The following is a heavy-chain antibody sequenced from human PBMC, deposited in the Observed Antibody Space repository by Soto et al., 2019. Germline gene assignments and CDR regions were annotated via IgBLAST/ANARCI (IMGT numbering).Heavy chain of an antibody. CDR1: GFTFSSYS. CDR2: ISSSSTM. Sequence: PXGSLRLSCAASGFTFSSYSMNGVRQAPGKGLEWVSYISSSSTMYYADSVKGRFTISRDNAKNSLFLHMNSLRDEDTAVYYCARDSTDADSGSYSGDYWGQGTLVTVSS. D-gene: IGHD1-26*01. V-gene: IGHV3-48*02. CDR3: ARDSTDADSGSYSGDY. J-gene: IGHJ4*02.